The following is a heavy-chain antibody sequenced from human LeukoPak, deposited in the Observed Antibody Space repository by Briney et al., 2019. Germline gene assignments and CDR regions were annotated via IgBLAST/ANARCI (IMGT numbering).Heavy chain of an antibody. CDR2: IYYSGST. CDR1: GGSISSGDYY. Sequence: SQTLSLTCTVSGGSISSGDYYWSWIRQPPGKGLEWIGYIYYSGSTYYNPSLKSRVTISVDTSKNQFSLKLSSVTAADTAVYYCASSVGYCSSTSCYPDYWGQGTLVTVPS. D-gene: IGHD2-2*01. J-gene: IGHJ4*02. CDR3: ASSVGYCSSTSCYPDY. V-gene: IGHV4-30-4*01.